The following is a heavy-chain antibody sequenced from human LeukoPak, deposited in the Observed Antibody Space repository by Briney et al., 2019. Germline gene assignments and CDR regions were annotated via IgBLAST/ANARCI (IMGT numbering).Heavy chain of an antibody. CDR2: ISAYNGNT. D-gene: IGHD2-2*01. V-gene: IGHV1-18*01. CDR1: GYTFTSYG. CDR3: ARDGVNIVVVPAADYYYYGMDV. Sequence: ASVKVSCKASGYTFTSYGISWVRQAPGQGLEWMGWISAYNGNTNYAQKLQGRVTMTTDTSTSTAYMELRSLRSDDTAVYYCARDGVNIVVVPAADYYYYGMDVWGQGTTVTVSS. J-gene: IGHJ6*02.